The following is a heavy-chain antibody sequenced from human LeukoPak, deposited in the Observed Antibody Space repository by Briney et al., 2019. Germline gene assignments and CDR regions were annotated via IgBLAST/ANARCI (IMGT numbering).Heavy chain of an antibody. Sequence: GGSLRLSCAASGFNFGNNDMNWVRQTPGKGLEWVSGIHGYNGQTYYADSVKGRFTISRDKSVDTVYLQMNGLKTEDTAVYYCAKNITMMVFWGQGTLVTVSS. CDR1: GFNFGNND. J-gene: IGHJ4*02. CDR2: IHGYNGQT. CDR3: AKNITMMVF. D-gene: IGHD3-22*01. V-gene: IGHV3-23*01.